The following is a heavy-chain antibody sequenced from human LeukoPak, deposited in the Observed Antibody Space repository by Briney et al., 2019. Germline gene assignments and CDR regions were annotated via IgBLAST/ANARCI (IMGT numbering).Heavy chain of an antibody. J-gene: IGHJ5*02. CDR1: GGSVSSGSYY. Sequence: SSETLSLTCTVSGGSVSSGSYYWSWIRQPPGKGLEWIGYIYYSGSTNYNPSLKSRVTTSVDTPKNQFSLKLSSVTAANTAVYYCARTYYYDSSGYYGWFDPWGQGTLVTVSS. D-gene: IGHD3-22*01. CDR3: ARTYYYDSSGYYGWFDP. CDR2: IYYSGST. V-gene: IGHV4-61*01.